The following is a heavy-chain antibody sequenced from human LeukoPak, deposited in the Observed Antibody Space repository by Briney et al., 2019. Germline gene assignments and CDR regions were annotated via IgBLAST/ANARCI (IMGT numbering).Heavy chain of an antibody. CDR3: ARALYDILTGYYVH. CDR2: ISVYNGDT. J-gene: IGHJ4*02. V-gene: IGHV1-18*01. D-gene: IGHD3-9*01. Sequence: ASVKVSCKTSGYTFTDNVITWVRQAPGQGLEWMGWISVYNGDTNYAQTLQARVRMTADTSTSTAYMELRSLRSDDTAIYYCARALYDILTGYYVHWGQGTLVTVSS. CDR1: GYTFTDNV.